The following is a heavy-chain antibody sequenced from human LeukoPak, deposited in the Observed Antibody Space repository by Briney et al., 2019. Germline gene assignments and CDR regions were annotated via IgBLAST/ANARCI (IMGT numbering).Heavy chain of an antibody. J-gene: IGHJ4*02. V-gene: IGHV1-69*04. CDR1: GGTFSSYA. CDR2: IIPILGIA. Sequence: SVKVSCKASGGTFSSYAVSWVRQAPGQGLEWMGRIIPILGIANYAQKFQGRVTITADKSTSTAYMELSSLRSEDTAVYYCASGGDYYDSSGYFDYWGQGTLVTVSS. D-gene: IGHD3-22*01. CDR3: ASGGDYYDSSGYFDY.